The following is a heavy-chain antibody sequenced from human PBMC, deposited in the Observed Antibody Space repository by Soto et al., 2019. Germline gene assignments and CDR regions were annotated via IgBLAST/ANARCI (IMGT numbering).Heavy chain of an antibody. Sequence: QEQLVQSESDVKKPGASVTVSCKASGYTFSDYYIHWVRQAPGKGLEWMGWIDPRNGGTKYAQKFQDRFTMTTDTSTSTASMELRRLRSDDTAVFFCARVRYRNVIHAWGQGTVVTVSS. V-gene: IGHV1-2*02. CDR2: IDPRNGGT. CDR3: ARVRYRNVIHA. CDR1: GYTFSDYY. J-gene: IGHJ4*02. D-gene: IGHD2-2*01.